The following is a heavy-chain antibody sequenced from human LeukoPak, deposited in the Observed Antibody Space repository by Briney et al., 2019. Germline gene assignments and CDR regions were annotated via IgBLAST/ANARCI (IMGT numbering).Heavy chain of an antibody. J-gene: IGHJ4*02. CDR2: ISGSGGST. V-gene: IGHV3-23*01. Sequence: EGSLRLSCAASGFTFSSYAMSWVRQAPGKGLEWVSAISGSGGSTYYADSVKGRFTISRDNSKNTLYLQMNSLRAEDTAVYNCALIVATMGNFDYWGQGTLVTVSS. CDR3: ALIVATMGNFDY. D-gene: IGHD5-12*01. CDR1: GFTFSSYA.